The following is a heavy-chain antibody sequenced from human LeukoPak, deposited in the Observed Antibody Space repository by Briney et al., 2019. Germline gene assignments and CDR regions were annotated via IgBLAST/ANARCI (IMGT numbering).Heavy chain of an antibody. V-gene: IGHV4-59*01. D-gene: IGHD2-2*01. CDR1: GGSIRSYY. J-gene: IGHJ5*02. CDR3: AGVVEVPAATGLWFDP. Sequence: SETLSLTCTVSGGSIRSYYWSWIRQPPGKGLEWIGYMYYSGSTNYNPSLKSRVTISEDTSKNQFSLKLSSVTAADTAVYYCAGVVEVPAATGLWFDPWGQGTLVTVFS. CDR2: MYYSGST.